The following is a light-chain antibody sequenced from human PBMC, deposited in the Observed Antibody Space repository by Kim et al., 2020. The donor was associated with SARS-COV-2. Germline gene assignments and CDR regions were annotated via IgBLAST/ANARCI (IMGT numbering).Light chain of an antibody. CDR2: AAF. V-gene: IGKV1-27*01. CDR1: QDIANS. J-gene: IGKJ1*01. CDR3: QKYNSAPWT. Sequence: ASVGDIVTITCRASQDIANSLAWYQQKPGKVPNLLIYAAFTLQSGVPSRFSGSGSGTQFTLTIGSLQTEDVATYYCQKYNSAPWTFGPGTKVDIK.